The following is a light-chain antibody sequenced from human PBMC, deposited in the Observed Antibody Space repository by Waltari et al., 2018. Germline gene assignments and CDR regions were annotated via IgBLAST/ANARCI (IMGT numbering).Light chain of an antibody. CDR1: QNINTA. J-gene: IGKJ4*01. CDR3: QQYNTWPPLA. CDR2: DTS. Sequence: VVLTQSPGTLSVSPGERVTLPCRASQNINTALAWYQQKPGHTTRLLIYDTSPRATGLPARFSGSGSGTDFTLTISSLQSEDLAVYYCQQYNTWPPLAFGGGTKVEIK. V-gene: IGKV3-15*01.